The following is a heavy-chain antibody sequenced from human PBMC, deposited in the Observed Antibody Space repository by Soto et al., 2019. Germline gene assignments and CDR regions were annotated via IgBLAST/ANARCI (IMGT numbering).Heavy chain of an antibody. J-gene: IGHJ4*02. CDR1: GFTFSSYA. CDR3: ARARPGAYFDY. CDR2: ISGSGGST. Sequence: GGSLRLSCAASGFTFSSYAMSWVRQAPGKGLEWVSAISGSGGSTYYADSVKGRFTISRDNSKNSLHLQMNSLRVEDTAVYYCARARPGAYFDYWGQGTLVTVSS. V-gene: IGHV3-23*01.